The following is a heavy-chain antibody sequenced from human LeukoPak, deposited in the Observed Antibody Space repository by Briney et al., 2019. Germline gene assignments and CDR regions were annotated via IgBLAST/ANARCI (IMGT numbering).Heavy chain of an antibody. Sequence: SETLSLTCTVSGGSISSYYWSWIRQPAGEGLEWIGRFYTSGSANYNPSLKSRVTMSVDTSKNQFSLKLNSVTAADTAIYYCARGHSGYDDYWGQGTLVTVSS. D-gene: IGHD5-12*01. J-gene: IGHJ4*02. CDR1: GGSISSYY. CDR2: FYTSGSA. CDR3: ARGHSGYDDY. V-gene: IGHV4-4*07.